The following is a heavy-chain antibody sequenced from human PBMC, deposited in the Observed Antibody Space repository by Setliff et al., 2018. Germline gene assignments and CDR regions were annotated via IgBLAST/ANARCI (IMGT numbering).Heavy chain of an antibody. Sequence: GGSLRLSCAGSGFSFSIFWMSWVRQAPGKGLEWVATIKQDGSEKFYVDSVKGRFTISRDNAKNPLYLQMNSLRPEDTAVYYCARTCSGSGCYAGLGSWGQGTPVTVSS. CDR3: ARTCSGSGCYAGLGS. V-gene: IGHV3-7*01. CDR1: GFSFSIFW. J-gene: IGHJ5*02. CDR2: IKQDGSEK. D-gene: IGHD2-15*01.